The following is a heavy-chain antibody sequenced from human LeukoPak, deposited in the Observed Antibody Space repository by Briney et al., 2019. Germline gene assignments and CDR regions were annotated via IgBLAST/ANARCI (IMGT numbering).Heavy chain of an antibody. Sequence: GGSLRFSCAASGFTFDDYTMHWVRQAPGKGLEWVSLISWDGGSTYYANSVKGRFTISRDNAKNSLYLQMNSLRAEDTAVYYCARGISELDYWGQGTLVTVSS. D-gene: IGHD1-26*01. J-gene: IGHJ4*02. CDR2: ISWDGGST. CDR3: ARGISELDY. CDR1: GFTFDDYT. V-gene: IGHV3-43*01.